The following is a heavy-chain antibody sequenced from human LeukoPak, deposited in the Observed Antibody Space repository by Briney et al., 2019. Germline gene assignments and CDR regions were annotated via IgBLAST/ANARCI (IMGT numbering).Heavy chain of an antibody. CDR2: INHSGST. CDR1: GGSFSGYY. D-gene: IGHD3-9*01. V-gene: IGHV4-34*01. Sequence: SETLFLTCAVYGGSFSGYYWSWIRQPPGKGLEWIGEINHSGSTNYNPSLKSRVTISVDTSKNQFSLKLSSVTAADTAVYYCARWVRYFDWLLWTGHFDYWGQGTLVTVSS. J-gene: IGHJ4*02. CDR3: ARWVRYFDWLLWTGHFDY.